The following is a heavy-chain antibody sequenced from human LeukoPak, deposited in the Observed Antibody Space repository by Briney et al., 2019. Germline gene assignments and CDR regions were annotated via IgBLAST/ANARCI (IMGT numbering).Heavy chain of an antibody. Sequence: GGSLRLSCAASGFTFSNYWLHWVRQAPGKGLVWVSRIDANAKTTSYADSVKGRFTISRDNAKNSLYLQMNSLRAEDTAVYYCARARTRYSGSYGGAFDIWGQGTMVTVSS. V-gene: IGHV3-74*01. J-gene: IGHJ3*02. CDR1: GFTFSNYW. D-gene: IGHD1-26*01. CDR3: ARARTRYSGSYGGAFDI. CDR2: IDANAKTT.